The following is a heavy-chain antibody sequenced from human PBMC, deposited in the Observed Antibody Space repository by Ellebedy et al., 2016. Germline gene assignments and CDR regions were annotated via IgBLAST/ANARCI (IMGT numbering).Heavy chain of an antibody. V-gene: IGHV3-9*01. CDR1: GFTFDDYA. Sequence: SLMISXATSGFTFDDYALHWVRQVPGKGLEWVSGISWNSAAIGYGEAVKGRFTISRDSAKNYLYLQMNSLRVEDTALYFCAKGTMDYLHHWGQGTLVTVSS. D-gene: IGHD3-10*01. CDR2: ISWNSAAI. J-gene: IGHJ4*02. CDR3: AKGTMDYLHH.